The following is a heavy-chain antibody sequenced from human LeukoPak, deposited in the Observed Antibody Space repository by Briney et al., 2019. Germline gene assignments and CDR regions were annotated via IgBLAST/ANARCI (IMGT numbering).Heavy chain of an antibody. D-gene: IGHD6-13*01. CDR3: ARDGRAAAGRRWLDY. CDR2: IWYDGSNK. J-gene: IGHJ4*02. V-gene: IGHV3-33*01. CDR1: GFTFSSYG. Sequence: PGGSLRLSCAASGFTFSSYGMHWVRQAPGKGLEWVAVIWYDGSNKYYADSVKGRFTISRDNSKNTLYLQMNSLRAEDTAVYYCARDGRAAAGRRWLDYWGQGTLVTVSS.